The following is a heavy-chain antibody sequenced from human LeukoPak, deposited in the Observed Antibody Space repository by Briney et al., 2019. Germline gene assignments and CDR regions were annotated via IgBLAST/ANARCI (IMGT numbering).Heavy chain of an antibody. J-gene: IGHJ4*02. CDR3: ARHSNINWEGGYYFDY. Sequence: PSETLSLTCTVSGGSISSTSYYWGWIRQPPGKGLEWIGSIYYSGSTYYSPSLKSRVTISVDTSKNQFSLNLSSVTAADTAVYYCARHSNINWEGGYYFDYWGQGTLVTVSS. V-gene: IGHV4-39*01. D-gene: IGHD7-27*01. CDR1: GGSISSTSYY. CDR2: IYYSGST.